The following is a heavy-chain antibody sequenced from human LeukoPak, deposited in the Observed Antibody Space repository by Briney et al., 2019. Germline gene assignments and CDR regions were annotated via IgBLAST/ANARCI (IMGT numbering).Heavy chain of an antibody. J-gene: IGHJ4*02. CDR2: ISWNSGSI. CDR3: ARERQQLLYFDY. Sequence: PGRSLRLSCAASGFTFDDYAMHGVRQAPGKGLEWVSGISWNSGSIGYADSVKGRFTISRDNAKNSLYLRMNSLRAEDTALYYCARERQQLLYFDYWGQGTLVTVSS. D-gene: IGHD6-13*01. CDR1: GFTFDDYA. V-gene: IGHV3-9*01.